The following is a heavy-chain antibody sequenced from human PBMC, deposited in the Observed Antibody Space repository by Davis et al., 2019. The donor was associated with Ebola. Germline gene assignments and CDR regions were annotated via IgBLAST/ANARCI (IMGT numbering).Heavy chain of an antibody. Sequence: PGGSLRLSCAASGFTVSSNFMSRVRQAPGKGLEWVSVIYGGGSTYYADSVKGRFTISRDNSKNTLYLQMNSLRLEDTAVYHCAKDGPVPNYYHSSGYSLAIDHWGQGTLVTVSS. D-gene: IGHD3-22*01. V-gene: IGHV3-53*05. CDR3: AKDGPVPNYYHSSGYSLAIDH. CDR2: IYGGGST. CDR1: GFTVSSNF. J-gene: IGHJ4*02.